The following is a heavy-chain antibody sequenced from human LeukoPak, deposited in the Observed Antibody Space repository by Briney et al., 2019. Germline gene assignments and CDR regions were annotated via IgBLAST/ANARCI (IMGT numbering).Heavy chain of an antibody. CDR1: GGSISHYY. D-gene: IGHD3-22*01. J-gene: IGHJ5*02. CDR2: IHYSGNS. Sequence: SETLSLTCTVSGGSISHYYWSWIRQPPGKGLEWIGYIHYSGNSNYNPSLKSRVTISVDTSKNQFSLKLSSVTAADTAVYYCAGLGASGNGYLSWFDPWGQGTLVTVSS. CDR3: AGLGASGNGYLSWFDP. V-gene: IGHV4-59*01.